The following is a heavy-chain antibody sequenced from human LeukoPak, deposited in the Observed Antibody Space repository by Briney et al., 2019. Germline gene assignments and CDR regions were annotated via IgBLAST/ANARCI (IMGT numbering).Heavy chain of an antibody. V-gene: IGHV4-61*01. CDR1: GYSISSGYY. CDR3: ARGRSYSSSFPYYFDY. Sequence: SETLSLTCTVSGYSISSGYYWSWIRQPPGKGLEWIGYIYYSGSTNYNPSLKSRVTISVDTSKNQFSLKLSSVTAADTAVYYCARGRSYSSSFPYYFDYWGQGTLVTVSS. CDR2: IYYSGST. J-gene: IGHJ4*02. D-gene: IGHD6-6*01.